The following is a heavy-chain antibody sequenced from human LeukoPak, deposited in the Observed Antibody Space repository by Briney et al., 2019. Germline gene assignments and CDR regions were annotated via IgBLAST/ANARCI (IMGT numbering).Heavy chain of an antibody. CDR1: AFTFSRYG. Sequence: GGSLRLSCAASAFTFSRYGMHWVRQAPGKGLEWVAFIRYDGSNKYYADSVKGRFTISRDNAKNSLYLQMNSLRAEDTALYYCAKDLAGWVGHAFDIWGQGTMVTVSS. V-gene: IGHV3-30*02. D-gene: IGHD1-14*01. J-gene: IGHJ3*02. CDR3: AKDLAGWVGHAFDI. CDR2: IRYDGSNK.